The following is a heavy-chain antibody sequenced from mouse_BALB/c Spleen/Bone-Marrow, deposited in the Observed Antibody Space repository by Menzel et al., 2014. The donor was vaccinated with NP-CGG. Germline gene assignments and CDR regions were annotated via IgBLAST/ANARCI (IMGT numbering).Heavy chain of an antibody. V-gene: IGHV1S29*02. CDR1: GYTFTDYN. J-gene: IGHJ3*01. CDR2: IYPYNGGT. Sequence: EVKLQESGPELVKPGASVKISCKASGYTFTDYNMHWVKQSHGKSLEWIGYIYPYNGGTGYNQKFKSKATLTVDNSSSTAYMELRSLTSEDSAVYYCARRGGYDGYYGLAYWGQGTLVTVSA. CDR3: ARRGGYDGYYGLAY. D-gene: IGHD2-3*01.